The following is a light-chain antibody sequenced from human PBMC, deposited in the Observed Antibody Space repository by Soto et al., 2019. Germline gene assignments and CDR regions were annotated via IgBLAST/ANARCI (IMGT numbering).Light chain of an antibody. CDR1: SGSVSTTYY. CDR3: VLYMGSGIWV. CDR2: STN. V-gene: IGLV8-61*01. J-gene: IGLJ3*02. Sequence: QTVVTQEPSFSVSPGGTVTLTCGLSSGSVSTTYYPSWYQQTPGQAPRTLIYSTNTRSSGVPDRFSGSILGNKAALTITGAQAEDDSDYYCVLYMGSGIWVFGGGTQLTVL.